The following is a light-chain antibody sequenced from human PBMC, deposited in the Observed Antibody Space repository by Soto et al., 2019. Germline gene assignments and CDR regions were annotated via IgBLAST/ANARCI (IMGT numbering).Light chain of an antibody. Sequence: QSALTQPASVSGSPGQSITISCTGTSNDVGGYNFVSWYQQHPGKAPKVMISEVSNRPSGVSICFSGSKSGNTASLTISGLQAEDEADYYCTSHRKNSPLPYVFGTGTKVTVL. CDR3: TSHRKNSPLPYV. CDR2: EVS. J-gene: IGLJ1*01. CDR1: SNDVGGYNF. V-gene: IGLV2-14*01.